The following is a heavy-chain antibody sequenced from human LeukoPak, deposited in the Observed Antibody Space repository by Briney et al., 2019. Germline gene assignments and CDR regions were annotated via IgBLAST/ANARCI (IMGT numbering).Heavy chain of an antibody. CDR3: ARHLSGVTGYTYGRGIGY. D-gene: IGHD5-18*01. J-gene: IGHJ4*02. V-gene: IGHV3-7*01. Sequence: GGSLRLSCAASGFTVSSNSMSWVRQAPGKGLEWVANIKKDGSEKYYVDSVKGRFTISRDNAKTSLYLQMISLRAEDTAVDYCARHLSGVTGYTYGRGIGYWGQGTLVTVSS. CDR2: IKKDGSEK. CDR1: GFTVSSNS.